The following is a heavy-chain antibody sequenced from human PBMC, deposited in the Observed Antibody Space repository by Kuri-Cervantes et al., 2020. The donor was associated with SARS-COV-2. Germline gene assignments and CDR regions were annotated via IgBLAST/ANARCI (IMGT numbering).Heavy chain of an antibody. Sequence: SETLSLTCTVSGGSISSHYWSWIRQPPGKGLEWIGRIYTSGSTNYNPSLKSRVTMSVDTSKNQFSLKLSSVTAADTAVYYCARGDYGDHPYYFDYWGQGTLVTVSS. J-gene: IGHJ4*02. CDR3: ARGDYGDHPYYFDY. V-gene: IGHV4-4*07. CDR1: GGSISSHY. D-gene: IGHD4-17*01. CDR2: IYTSGST.